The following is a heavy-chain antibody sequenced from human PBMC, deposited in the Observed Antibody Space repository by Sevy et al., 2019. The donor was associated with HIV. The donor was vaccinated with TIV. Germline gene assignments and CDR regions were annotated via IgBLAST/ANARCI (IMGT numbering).Heavy chain of an antibody. CDR3: ASHYYNTTGYYYPLDY. Sequence: GGSLRLSCTASGFTFSTYAMYWVRQAPGKGLEWVAVISDAGNKKDYADSVKRRFTVSRDNSKNTLYLQMYSLRAEDTAVYYCASHYYNTTGYYYPLDYWGQGTLVTVSS. D-gene: IGHD3-22*01. CDR1: GFTFSTYA. V-gene: IGHV3-30*04. CDR2: ISDAGNKK. J-gene: IGHJ4*02.